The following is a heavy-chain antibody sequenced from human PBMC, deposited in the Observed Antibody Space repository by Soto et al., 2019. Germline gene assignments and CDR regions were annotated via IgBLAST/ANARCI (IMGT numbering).Heavy chain of an antibody. D-gene: IGHD3-10*01. Sequence: SETLSLTCAVYGGSFSGYYWSWIRQPPGKGLEWIGEINHSGSTNYNPSLKSRVTISVDTSKNQFSLKLSSVTAADTAVYYCAGTMVRGVSTPFDYWGQGTLVTVSS. CDR3: AGTMVRGVSTPFDY. CDR1: GGSFSGYY. CDR2: INHSGST. J-gene: IGHJ4*02. V-gene: IGHV4-34*01.